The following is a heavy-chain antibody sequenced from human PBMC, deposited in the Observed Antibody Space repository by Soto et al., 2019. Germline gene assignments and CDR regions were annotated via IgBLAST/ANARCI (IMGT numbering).Heavy chain of an antibody. CDR3: ARHLHSASVHITPVSPDY. D-gene: IGHD4-4*01. J-gene: IGHJ4*02. Sequence: PGEALTITCKTSGYSFRSCWIGWVRQMPGKGLEWMGIIYPDDSNTRYSPSFQGQVTISADKSISTAFLQWSSLKAADSAMYYCARHLHSASVHITPVSPDYWGQGTLVTVSS. V-gene: IGHV5-51*01. CDR2: IYPDDSNT. CDR1: GYSFRSCW.